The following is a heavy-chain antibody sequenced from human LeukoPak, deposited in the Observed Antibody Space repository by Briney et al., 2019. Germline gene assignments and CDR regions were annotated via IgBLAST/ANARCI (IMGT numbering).Heavy chain of an antibody. D-gene: IGHD5-12*01. CDR3: AKDWPYPGHIAPFDY. CDR1: GFTFSSYA. V-gene: IGHV3-23*01. J-gene: IGHJ4*02. Sequence: GGSLRLSCAASGFTFSSYAMSWVRQAPGKGLEWVSAISGSGGSTYYADSVMGRFTISRDNSKNTLYLQMNSLRAEDTAVYYCAKDWPYPGHIAPFDYWGQGTLVTVSS. CDR2: ISGSGGST.